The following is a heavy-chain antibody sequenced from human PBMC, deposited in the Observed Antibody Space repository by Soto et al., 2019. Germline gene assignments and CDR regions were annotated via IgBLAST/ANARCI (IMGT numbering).Heavy chain of an antibody. D-gene: IGHD3-3*02. CDR1: GYSITNGYY. CDR3: ARVKLAGRGSFHD. Sequence: PSETLSLTCAVSGYSITNGYYWGWIRQPPGKGLEWIGSIHHSGNTYYNPSLKSRVTLSIDTSKNQFSLKLRSVTAADTAMYYCARVKLAGRGSFHDWGQGTLVTVS. J-gene: IGHJ4*02. V-gene: IGHV4-38-2*01. CDR2: IHHSGNT.